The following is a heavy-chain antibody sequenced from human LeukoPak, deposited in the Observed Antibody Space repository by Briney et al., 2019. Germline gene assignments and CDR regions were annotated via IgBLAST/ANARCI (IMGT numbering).Heavy chain of an antibody. V-gene: IGHV3-66*01. CDR2: IYRGGDT. Sequence: PGGSLRLSCAASEFSVGSNYMTWVRQAPGKGLEWVSAIYRGGDTYYPDSVKGRFTISRDNSKNTLYLQMNSLRAEDTAVYYCARYAVTSGRVFDYWGQGTLVTVSS. D-gene: IGHD4-17*01. J-gene: IGHJ4*02. CDR1: EFSVGSNY. CDR3: ARYAVTSGRVFDY.